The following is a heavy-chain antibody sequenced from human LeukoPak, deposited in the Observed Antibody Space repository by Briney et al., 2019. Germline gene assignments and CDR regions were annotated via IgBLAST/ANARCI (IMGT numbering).Heavy chain of an antibody. CDR2: INPSGGST. J-gene: IGHJ4*02. CDR1: GGTFSSYA. CDR3: ARTNYYDSSGYYGAYFDY. V-gene: IGHV1-46*01. Sequence: GASVKVSCKASGGTFSSYAISWVRQAPGQGLEWMGIINPSGGSTSYAQKFQGRVTMTRDTSTSTVYMELSSLRSEDTAVYYCARTNYYDSSGYYGAYFDYWGQGTLVTVSS. D-gene: IGHD3-22*01.